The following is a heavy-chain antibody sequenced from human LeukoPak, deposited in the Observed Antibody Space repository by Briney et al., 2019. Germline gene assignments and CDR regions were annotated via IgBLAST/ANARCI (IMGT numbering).Heavy chain of an antibody. D-gene: IGHD3-22*01. V-gene: IGHV3-23*01. Sequence: GGSLRLSCAASGFTFSSYGMSWVRQAPGKGLEWVSAISGSGGSTYYADSVKGRFTIFRDNSKNTLYLQMNSLRAEDTAVYYCATSPIVVVITAHFDCWGQGTLVTVSS. CDR3: ATSPIVVVITAHFDC. CDR2: ISGSGGST. CDR1: GFTFSSYG. J-gene: IGHJ4*02.